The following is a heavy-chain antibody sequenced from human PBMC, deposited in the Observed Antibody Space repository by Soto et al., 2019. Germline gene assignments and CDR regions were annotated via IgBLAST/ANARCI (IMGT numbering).Heavy chain of an antibody. D-gene: IGHD4-4*01. CDR1: GFTFSNYL. J-gene: IGHJ4*02. CDR3: ARDPGHSNMILDY. V-gene: IGHV3-74*01. Sequence: GGSLRLSCAASGFTFSNYLMHWVRQAPGKGLEWVSRLSSDESSTIYADSVKGRFTVSRDNAKNTVYLQMNSLRVEDTAVYYCARDPGHSNMILDYWGQGSLVTVS. CDR2: LSSDESST.